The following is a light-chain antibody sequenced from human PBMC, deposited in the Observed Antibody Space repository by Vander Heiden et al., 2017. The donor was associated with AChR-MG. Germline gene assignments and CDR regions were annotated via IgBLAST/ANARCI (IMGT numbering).Light chain of an antibody. J-gene: IGKJ2*01. V-gene: IGKV1-5*01. CDR2: DAS. Sequence: DIQMTQSPSTLSASVGDRVTITCRASQSISSWLAWYQQKPGKAPKLLIYDASSLESGVPSRFSGSGSGTECTLTISSLQPDDFATYYCQQYNSYLGTFGQGTKLEIK. CDR1: QSISSW. CDR3: QQYNSYLGT.